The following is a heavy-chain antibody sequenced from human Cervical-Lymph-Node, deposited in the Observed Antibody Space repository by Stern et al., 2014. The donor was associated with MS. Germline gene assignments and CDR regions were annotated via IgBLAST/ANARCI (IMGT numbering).Heavy chain of an antibody. CDR2: ITNVGST. V-gene: IGHV3-53*01. CDR1: GFTVSRAY. CDR3: ARDTSSPERSDW. Sequence: EVQLEESGGGVIQPGGSLRLSCTASGFTVSRAYMTWVRLAQGTGLERVSLITNVGSTFYTDSVKGRFTISRDDSKNTVYLHMTSLRAEDTAMYYCARDTSSPERSDWWGQGTLVTVSS. J-gene: IGHJ4*02. D-gene: IGHD1-1*01.